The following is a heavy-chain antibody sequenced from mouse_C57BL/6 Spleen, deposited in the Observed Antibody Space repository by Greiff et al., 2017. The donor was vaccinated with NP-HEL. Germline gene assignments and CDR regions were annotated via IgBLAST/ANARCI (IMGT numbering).Heavy chain of an antibody. Sequence: EVQGVESGGGLVKPGGSLKLSCAASGFTFSDYGMHWVRQAPEKGLEWVAYISSGSSTIYYADTVKGRFTISRDNAKNTLFLQMTSLRSEDTAMYYCARPTTVVDGDWFAYWGQGTLVTVSA. CDR3: ARPTTVVDGDWFAY. CDR1: GFTFSDYG. D-gene: IGHD1-1*01. V-gene: IGHV5-17*01. J-gene: IGHJ3*01. CDR2: ISSGSSTI.